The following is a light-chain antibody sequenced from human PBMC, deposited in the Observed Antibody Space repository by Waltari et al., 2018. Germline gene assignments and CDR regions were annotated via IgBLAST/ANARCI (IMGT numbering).Light chain of an antibody. J-gene: IGKJ4*01. CDR1: QSVSRNY. CDR2: GAS. Sequence: EIVLTQSPGTLSLSPGERVTLSCRAGQSVSRNYLAVYQQRPGQAPRPLIYGASRRATGIPDRFSGSGFGTDFTLTISRLELEDFGVYYCQHYDTSAPLTFGGGSKVEIK. V-gene: IGKV3-20*01. CDR3: QHYDTSAPLT.